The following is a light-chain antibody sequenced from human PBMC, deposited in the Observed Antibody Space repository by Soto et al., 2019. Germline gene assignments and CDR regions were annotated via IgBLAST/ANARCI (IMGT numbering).Light chain of an antibody. V-gene: IGLV1-40*01. CDR2: GNF. Sequence: QSVLTQPPSVSGAPGQGVTISCTGTSSNIGAGYDVHWYQQLPGTAPKLLIYGNFNRPSGVPDRFSGSKSGTSASLAITGLQAEDEADYYCQAHDSSLSGSNVFGGGTKVTVL. CDR1: SSNIGAGYD. CDR3: QAHDSSLSGSNV. J-gene: IGLJ3*02.